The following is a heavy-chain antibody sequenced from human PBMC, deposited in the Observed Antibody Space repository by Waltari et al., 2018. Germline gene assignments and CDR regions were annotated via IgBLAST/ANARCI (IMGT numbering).Heavy chain of an antibody. V-gene: IGHV5-51*01. CDR3: ARLVDILTGYVRGHYFDY. J-gene: IGHJ4*02. CDR1: GYSFTSYW. CDR2: IYPGPSAT. D-gene: IGHD3-9*01. Sequence: EVQLVQSGAEVKKPGESLKISCKGSGYSFTSYWIGWVRQMPGKGLEWMGIIYPGPSATRYSPSFQGQVTISADKSISTAYLQWSSLKASDTAMYYCARLVDILTGYVRGHYFDYWGQGTLVTVSS.